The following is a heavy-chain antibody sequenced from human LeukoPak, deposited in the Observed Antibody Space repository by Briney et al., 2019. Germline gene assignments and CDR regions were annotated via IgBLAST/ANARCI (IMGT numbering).Heavy chain of an antibody. Sequence: SETLSLTCGVSGGSISDRGYYWGWIRQPPGKGLEWIGSIYYSGSTYYNPSLKSRVTISVDTSKNQFSLKLSSVTAADTAVYYCARAYSSSLFDYWGQGTLVTVSS. D-gene: IGHD6-13*01. CDR2: IYYSGST. CDR1: GGSISDRGYY. J-gene: IGHJ4*02. CDR3: ARAYSSSLFDY. V-gene: IGHV4-39*07.